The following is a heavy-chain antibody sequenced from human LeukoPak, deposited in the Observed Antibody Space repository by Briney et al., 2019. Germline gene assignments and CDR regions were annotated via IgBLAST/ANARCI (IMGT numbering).Heavy chain of an antibody. CDR2: MYSSGSS. CDR3: ARGGWLKTSYYFDF. D-gene: IGHD5-24*01. J-gene: IGHJ4*02. CDR1: GASIDNYF. Sequence: SETLSLTCTVSGASIDNYFWSWVRQPPGKGLEWIGYMYSSGSSTYNPSLKSRVTMSIDPSRNQLSLRVTSVTAADTAVYYCARGGWLKTSYYFDFWGQGSLVTVSS. V-gene: IGHV4-59*01.